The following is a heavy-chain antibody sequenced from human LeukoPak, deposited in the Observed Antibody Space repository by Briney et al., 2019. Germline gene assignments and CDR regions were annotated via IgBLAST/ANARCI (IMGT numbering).Heavy chain of an antibody. CDR2: IRYDGSNK. V-gene: IGHV3-30*02. J-gene: IGHJ4*02. Sequence: PGGSLRLSCAASGFTFSSYGMHWLRQAPRKGLEWVAFIRYDGSNKYYADSVKGRFTISRDNSKNTLHLQMNSLRGEDTAVYYCARDDGSCYCVDFWDRGTRALVSS. D-gene: IGHD2-15*01. CDR3: ARDDGSCYCVDF. CDR1: GFTFSSYG.